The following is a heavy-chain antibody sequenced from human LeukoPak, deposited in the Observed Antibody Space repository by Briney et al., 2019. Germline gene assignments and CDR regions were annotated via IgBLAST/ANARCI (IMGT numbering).Heavy chain of an antibody. CDR2: ISSSSSYI. Sequence: GGSLRLSCAASGFTFSSYAMSWVRQAPGKGLEWVSSISSSSSYIYYADSVKGRFTISRDNAKNSLYLQMNSLRAEDTAVYYCARGAWTAYYLDYWGQGTLVTVSS. D-gene: IGHD3/OR15-3a*01. CDR1: GFTFSSYA. CDR3: ARGAWTAYYLDY. V-gene: IGHV3-21*01. J-gene: IGHJ4*02.